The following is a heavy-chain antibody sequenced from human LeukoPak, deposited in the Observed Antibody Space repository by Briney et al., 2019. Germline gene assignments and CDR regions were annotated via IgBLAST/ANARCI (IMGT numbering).Heavy chain of an antibody. D-gene: IGHD5-18*01. Sequence: QPGGSLRLSCAASGFTFSSYEMNWVRQAPGKGLEWVSYISSSGSTIYYADSVKGRFIISRDNAKNSLYLQMNSLRAEDTAVYYCARARGYSYGSDAFDIWGQGTMVTVSS. CDR1: GFTFSSYE. V-gene: IGHV3-48*03. J-gene: IGHJ3*02. CDR2: ISSSGSTI. CDR3: ARARGYSYGSDAFDI.